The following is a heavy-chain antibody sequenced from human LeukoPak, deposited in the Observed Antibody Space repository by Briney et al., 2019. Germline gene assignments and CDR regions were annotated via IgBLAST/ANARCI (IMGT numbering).Heavy chain of an antibody. V-gene: IGHV1-46*01. J-gene: IGHJ4*02. Sequence: GASVTVSCKASGYTVTSYYIHWVRQAPGQGLEGMGVINPRGGSPNYAQKFQGRVTITADKSTSTAYMELSSLRSEDTAVYYCARVLLGEYYYDSSGYYAFDYWGQGTLVTVSS. CDR1: GYTVTSYY. D-gene: IGHD3-22*01. CDR2: INPRGGSP. CDR3: ARVLLGEYYYDSSGYYAFDY.